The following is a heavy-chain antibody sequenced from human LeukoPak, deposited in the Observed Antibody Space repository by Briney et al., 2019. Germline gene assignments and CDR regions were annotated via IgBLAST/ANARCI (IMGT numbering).Heavy chain of an antibody. J-gene: IGHJ4*02. CDR2: ISGNGGST. D-gene: IGHD3-9*01. V-gene: IGHV3-64*01. CDR1: GFTFSSYA. CDR3: ARGGHLRYFDWLLPSFDY. Sequence: GGSLRLSCAASGFTFSSYAMHWVRQAPGKGLEYVSAISGNGGSTYYANSVKGRFTISRDNSKNTLYLQMGSLRAEDMAVYYCARGGHLRYFDWLLPSFDYWGQGTLVTVSS.